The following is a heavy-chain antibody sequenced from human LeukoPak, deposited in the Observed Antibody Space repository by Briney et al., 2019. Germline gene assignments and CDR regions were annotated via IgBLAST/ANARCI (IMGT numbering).Heavy chain of an antibody. CDR1: GYTFTSYD. J-gene: IGHJ5*02. D-gene: IGHD1-1*01. V-gene: IGHV1-8*01. Sequence: ASVKVSCKASGYTFTSYDINWVRQATRQGVEWVGWMYPIRGETGYAQKCQSTVTITRNTSISTAYMELSNLRSEDTAVYYCARGPTRRQTYTTKNWFDPWGQGTLVTVSS. CDR2: MYPIRGET. CDR3: ARGPTRRQTYTTKNWFDP.